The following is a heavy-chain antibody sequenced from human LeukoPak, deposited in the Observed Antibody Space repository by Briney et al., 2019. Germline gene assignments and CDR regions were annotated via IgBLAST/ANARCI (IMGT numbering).Heavy chain of an antibody. CDR2: IWYDGSKK. Sequence: GGSLRLSCAASGFAFSSYGMHWVRQAPGKGLEWVAVIWYDGSKKYYADSVKARFTISRDNSKNTVDLQMNSLRVEDTAVYYCARVHVSYLDYWGQGTLVTVSS. J-gene: IGHJ4*02. V-gene: IGHV3-33*01. CDR1: GFAFSSYG. CDR3: ARVHVSYLDY.